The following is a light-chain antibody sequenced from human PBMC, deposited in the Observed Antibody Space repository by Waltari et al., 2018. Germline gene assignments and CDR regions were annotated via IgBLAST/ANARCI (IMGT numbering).Light chain of an antibody. CDR3: QQYGSSVLYT. CDR1: QSLTKRY. Sequence: VLTQSPGTLSLSPGERATLSCRASQSLTKRYLAWYQQKPGQAPRPLIYGASSRAAGIPDRFSGSGSGTDFTLTISRLEPGDFAVYYCQQYGSSVLYTFGQGTKLEIK. J-gene: IGKJ2*01. CDR2: GAS. V-gene: IGKV3-20*01.